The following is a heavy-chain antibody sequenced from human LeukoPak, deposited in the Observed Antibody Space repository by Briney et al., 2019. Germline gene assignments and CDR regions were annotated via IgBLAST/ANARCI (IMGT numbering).Heavy chain of an antibody. Sequence: ASVKVSCKASGYTFTGYYMHWVRQAPGQGLEWMGRINPNSGGTNYAQKFQGRVTMTRDTSISTAYMELSRLRSDDTAVYYCARESWGYSGDDTIFDYWGQGTLSPSPQ. J-gene: IGHJ4*02. CDR3: ARESWGYSGDDTIFDY. CDR2: INPNSGGT. D-gene: IGHD5-12*01. V-gene: IGHV1-2*06. CDR1: GYTFTGYY.